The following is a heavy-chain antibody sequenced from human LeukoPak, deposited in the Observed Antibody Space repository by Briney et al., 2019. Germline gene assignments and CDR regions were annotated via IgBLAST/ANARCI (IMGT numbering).Heavy chain of an antibody. D-gene: IGHD5-12*01. CDR1: GYTLTELS. CDR2: FGPEDGET. V-gene: IGHV1-24*01. CDR3: ATARISGYSGYAEYFDY. Sequence: ASVKVSCKVSGYTLTELSMHWVRQAPGKGLEWMGGFGPEDGETIYAQKFQGRVTMTEDTSTDTAYMELSSLRSEDTAVYYCATARISGYSGYAEYFDYWGQGTLVTVSS. J-gene: IGHJ4*02.